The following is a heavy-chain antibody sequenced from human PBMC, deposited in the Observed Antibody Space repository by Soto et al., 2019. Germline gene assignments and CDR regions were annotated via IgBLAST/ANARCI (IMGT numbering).Heavy chain of an antibody. CDR2: INSDGSST. Sequence: VGSLRLSCAASGFTFSSYWMHWVRQAPGKGLVWVSRINSDGSSTSYADSVKGRFTISRDNAKNTLYLQMNSLRAEDTAVYYCARSNEYSGYDYGYWGQGTLVTVSS. CDR3: ARSNEYSGYDYGY. J-gene: IGHJ4*02. D-gene: IGHD5-12*01. CDR1: GFTFSSYW. V-gene: IGHV3-74*01.